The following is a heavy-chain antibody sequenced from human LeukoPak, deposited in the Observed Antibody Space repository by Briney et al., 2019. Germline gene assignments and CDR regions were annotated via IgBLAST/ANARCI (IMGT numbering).Heavy chain of an antibody. CDR1: GYTLNQLS. J-gene: IGHJ3*02. CDR2: FDVEDGEI. D-gene: IGHD3-3*01. CDR3: ATNRQIMILGVVIMPAFDI. V-gene: IGHV1-24*01. Sequence: GAPVKVSCKVSGYTLNQLSVHWVRQAPGKRLEWMGGFDVEDGEIIYAQKFQGRVTMTEDTSTDTAYMELSSLRSEDTAVYYCATNRQIMILGVVIMPAFDIWGQGTMVTVSS.